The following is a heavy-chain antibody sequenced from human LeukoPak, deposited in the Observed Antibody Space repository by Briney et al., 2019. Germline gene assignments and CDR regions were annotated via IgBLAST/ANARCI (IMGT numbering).Heavy chain of an antibody. CDR1: GYTFTSYG. D-gene: IGHD6-19*01. J-gene: IGHJ2*01. CDR3: ARDHSSGWSDPVFDL. Sequence: ASVKVSCKASGYTFTSYGISWVRQAPGQGLEWMGRIIPILGIANYAQKFQGRVTITADKSTSTAYMELSSLRSEDTAVYYCARDHSSGWSDPVFDLWGRGTLVTVSS. CDR2: IIPILGIA. V-gene: IGHV1-69*04.